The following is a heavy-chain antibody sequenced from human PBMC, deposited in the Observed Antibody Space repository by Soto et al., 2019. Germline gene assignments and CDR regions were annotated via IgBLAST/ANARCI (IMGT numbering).Heavy chain of an antibody. CDR2: IIPIFGTP. V-gene: IGHV1-69*01. CDR3: ARDRDDYGSGNYYNRIDF. Sequence: QVQLVQSGAEVKKPGSSVKVSCKASGGIFITYAISWLRHAPGQGLEWMGGIIPIFGTPNYAQRFQGRVTITADESTSTAYMELSRLRSEDTAVYYCARDRDDYGSGNYYNRIDFWGQGTLVTVSS. CDR1: GGIFITYA. J-gene: IGHJ4*02. D-gene: IGHD3-10*01.